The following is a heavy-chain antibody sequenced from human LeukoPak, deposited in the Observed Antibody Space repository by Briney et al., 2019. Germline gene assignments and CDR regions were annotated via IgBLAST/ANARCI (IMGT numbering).Heavy chain of an antibody. V-gene: IGHV6-1*01. CDR1: GDSVSSNSVT. Sequence: LSLTXAISGDSVSSNSVTWNWVRQSPSRGVEWLGRTYYRSTWYNDYAVSVRGRITVNPDTSKNQFSLHLNSVTPEDTAVYYCARRLTQYDCFDPWGQGILVTVSS. J-gene: IGHJ5*02. D-gene: IGHD2-2*01. CDR3: ARRLTQYDCFDP. CDR2: TYYRSTWYN.